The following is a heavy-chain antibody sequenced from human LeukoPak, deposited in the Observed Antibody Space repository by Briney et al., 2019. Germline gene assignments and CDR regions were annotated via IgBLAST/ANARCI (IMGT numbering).Heavy chain of an antibody. J-gene: IGHJ4*02. CDR3: ARIATGGPFDY. CDR2: IYYGGSS. V-gene: IGHV4-59*01. Sequence: SETLSLTCTVSGGSISSSYLNWIRQPPGKGLEYIGYIYYGGSSNYNPSLKSRVTILLGTSKNQFSLKLSSVTAAGTAVYYCARIATGGPFDYWGQGTLVTVSS. CDR1: GGSISSSY. D-gene: IGHD2-8*02.